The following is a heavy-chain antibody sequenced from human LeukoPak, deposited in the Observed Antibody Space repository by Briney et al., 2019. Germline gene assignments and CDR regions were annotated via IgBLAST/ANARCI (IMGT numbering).Heavy chain of an antibody. CDR3: ATSHSITIFGVAPDAFDI. Sequence: ASVKVSCKASGYTFTAYYMHWVRQAPGQGLEWMGWINPNTGGTDYAQRFQGRVAMTRDTSISTAYMELSRLRSDDTAVYYCATSHSITIFGVAPDAFDIWGQGTMVTVSS. D-gene: IGHD3-3*01. J-gene: IGHJ3*02. CDR1: GYTFTAYY. CDR2: INPNTGGT. V-gene: IGHV1-2*02.